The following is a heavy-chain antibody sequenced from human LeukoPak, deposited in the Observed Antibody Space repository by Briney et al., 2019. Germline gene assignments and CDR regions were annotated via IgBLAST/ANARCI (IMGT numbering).Heavy chain of an antibody. CDR3: AKSLRYYYDSSGYYYMATFDY. Sequence: GGPLRLSCAASGFTFSSYGMHWVRQAPGKGLEWVSAISGSGGSTYYADSVKGRFTISRDNSKNTLYLQMNSLRAEDTAVYYCAKSLRYYYDSSGYYYMATFDYWGQGTLVTVSS. V-gene: IGHV3-23*01. CDR2: ISGSGGST. D-gene: IGHD3-22*01. CDR1: GFTFSSYG. J-gene: IGHJ4*02.